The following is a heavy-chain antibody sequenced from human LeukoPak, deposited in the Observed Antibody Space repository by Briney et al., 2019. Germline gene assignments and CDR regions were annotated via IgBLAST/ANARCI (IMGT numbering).Heavy chain of an antibody. D-gene: IGHD3-22*01. J-gene: IGHJ1*01. CDR2: INHSGST. Sequence: PSETLSLTCAVYGGSFIGYYWSWIRQPPGKGLEWIGEINHSGSTNYNPSLKSRVTISVDPSKNQFSLKLTSVSAADTAVYYCAHSSGYYYVYGYWGKGTLVSVSS. V-gene: IGHV4-34*01. CDR3: AHSSGYYYVYGY. CDR1: GGSFIGYY.